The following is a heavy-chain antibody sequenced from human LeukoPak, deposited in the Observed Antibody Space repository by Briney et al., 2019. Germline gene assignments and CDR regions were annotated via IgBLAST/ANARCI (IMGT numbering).Heavy chain of an antibody. V-gene: IGHV4-59*01. CDR1: GGAINNYF. J-gene: IGHJ3*02. Sequence: PSETLSLTCTVSGGAINNYFWSWIRQPPGKGLEWIGCIYYSGSTNYNPSLKSQVTISVDTSKNQFSLKLSSVTAADTAVYYCARDENIAVAGTWAFDIWGQGTMVTVSS. CDR3: ARDENIAVAGTWAFDI. CDR2: IYYSGST. D-gene: IGHD6-19*01.